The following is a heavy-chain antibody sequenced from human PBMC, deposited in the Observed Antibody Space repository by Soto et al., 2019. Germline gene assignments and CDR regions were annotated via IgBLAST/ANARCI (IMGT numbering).Heavy chain of an antibody. D-gene: IGHD6-25*01. CDR3: ARDPVDLFGYMDV. Sequence: QEELVQSGAEVKKPGSSVNVSSKASEGTFSSYSITWVRQAPGQRLEWMGEIIPLLGTANYAQKFQGRVTITGDKSTSTIYMGLSSLRSDDTAVYYCARDPVDLFGYMDVWGQGTTVTVSS. CDR2: IIPLLGTA. J-gene: IGHJ6*02. V-gene: IGHV1-69*06. CDR1: EGTFSSYS.